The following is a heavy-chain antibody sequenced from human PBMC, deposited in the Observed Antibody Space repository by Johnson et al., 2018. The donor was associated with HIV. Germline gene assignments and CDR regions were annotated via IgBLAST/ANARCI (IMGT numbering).Heavy chain of an antibody. CDR2: ILYDGRNI. V-gene: IGHV3-30*04. CDR3: AIPYFYDSGDYR. CDR1: GFTFSSYA. J-gene: IGHJ3*01. Sequence: QVQLVESGGGVVQPGRSLRLSCAASGFTFSSYAMHWVRQAPGKGLEWVAGILYDGRNIYYADSVKGRFTISRDNSKNTLYLQMNSLRAEDTALYYCAIPYFYDSGDYRWGQGTMVTVSS. D-gene: IGHD3-22*01.